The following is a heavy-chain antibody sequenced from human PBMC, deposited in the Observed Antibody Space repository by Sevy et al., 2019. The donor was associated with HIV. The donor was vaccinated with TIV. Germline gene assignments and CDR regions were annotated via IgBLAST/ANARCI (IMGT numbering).Heavy chain of an antibody. CDR3: ARDEGLG. D-gene: IGHD7-27*01. V-gene: IGHV3-7*03. CDR2: IKKDGTDK. CDR1: GFTFSNHW. Sequence: GGSLRLSCIASGFTFSNHWMTWVRQAPGKGLEWVANIKKDGTDKFYVDSVKGRFFISRDNAKNSLYLQMNSLRAEDTAVYYCARDEGLGWGQGTLVTVSS. J-gene: IGHJ4*02.